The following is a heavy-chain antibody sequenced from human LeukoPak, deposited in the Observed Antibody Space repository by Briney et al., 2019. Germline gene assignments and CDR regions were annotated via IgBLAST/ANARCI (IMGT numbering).Heavy chain of an antibody. Sequence: GASVKVSCKASGYTFTSYYMHWVRQAPGQGLEWMGIINPSGGSTSYAQKFRGRVTMTRDTSTSTVYMELSSLRSEDTAVYYCVLGYCSSTSCYRANLDYWGQGTLVTVSS. CDR1: GYTFTSYY. D-gene: IGHD2-2*01. CDR3: VLGYCSSTSCYRANLDY. CDR2: INPSGGST. J-gene: IGHJ4*02. V-gene: IGHV1-46*01.